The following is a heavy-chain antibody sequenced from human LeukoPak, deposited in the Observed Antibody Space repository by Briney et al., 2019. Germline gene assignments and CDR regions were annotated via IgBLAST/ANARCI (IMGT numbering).Heavy chain of an antibody. Sequence: SQTLSLTCAISGDSVYSNSAIWNWIRQSPSRGLEWLGRTYYRYNWYNDYAVSVRSRITINPDTSKNQFSLQLNSVTPEDTAVYYCARFNWDDAFDIWGQGTAVTVSS. V-gene: IGHV6-1*01. D-gene: IGHD7-27*01. CDR2: TYYRYNWYN. J-gene: IGHJ3*02. CDR1: GDSVYSNSAI. CDR3: ARFNWDDAFDI.